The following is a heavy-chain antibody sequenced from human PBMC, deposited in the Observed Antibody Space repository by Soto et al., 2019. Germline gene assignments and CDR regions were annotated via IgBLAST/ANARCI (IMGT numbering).Heavy chain of an antibody. J-gene: IGHJ5*02. CDR1: GGSISSGGYY. CDR3: ARDLVGTVSYNWFDP. Sequence: SETLSLTCTVSGGSISSGGYYWSWIRQHPGKGLEWIGEIYHSGSTYYNPSLKSRVTISVDKSKNQFSLKLSSVTAADTAVYYCARDLVGTVSYNWFDPWGQGTLVTVSS. D-gene: IGHD4-17*01. CDR2: IYHSGST. V-gene: IGHV4-39*07.